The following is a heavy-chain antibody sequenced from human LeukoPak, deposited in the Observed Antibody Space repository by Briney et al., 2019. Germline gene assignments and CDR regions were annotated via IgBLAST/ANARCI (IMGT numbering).Heavy chain of an antibody. CDR3: VRSATIAVFRYGMDV. J-gene: IGHJ6*02. D-gene: IGHD5-24*01. CDR1: GGSITSLY. Sequence: PSETLSPTCSVSGGSITSLYWSWVRQPPGKGLEYVGYVHQTGVTNYNPSLRGRVTVSMDTSKNQFSLKLNSVTAADTAVYYCVRSATIAVFRYGMDVWGQGTTVTVSS. V-gene: IGHV4-59*11. CDR2: VHQTGVT.